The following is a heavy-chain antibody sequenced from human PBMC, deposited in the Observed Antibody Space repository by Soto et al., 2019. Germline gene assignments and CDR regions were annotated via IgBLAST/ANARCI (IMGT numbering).Heavy chain of an antibody. V-gene: IGHV4-31*11. CDR3: ARDYYGSGSYSLFDP. J-gene: IGHJ5*02. CDR1: DGSCSSGGYY. D-gene: IGHD3-10*01. Sequence: SETCGVEDGSCSSGGYYRSWIRQHPGKGLEWIGYIYYSGSTYYNPSLKSRVTISVDTSRNQFSLKLSSVTAADTAVYYCARDYYGSGSYSLFDPWGQGTLVTVSS. CDR2: IYYSGST.